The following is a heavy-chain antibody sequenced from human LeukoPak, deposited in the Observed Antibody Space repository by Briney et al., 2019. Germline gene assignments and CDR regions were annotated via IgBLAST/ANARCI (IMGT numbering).Heavy chain of an antibody. D-gene: IGHD5-18*01. CDR3: AKDLSGYSYGYDY. V-gene: IGHV3-23*01. Sequence: GGSLRLSCAASGFTFSSYAMSWVRQAPGKGLEWVSAISGSGGSTYYADSVKGRFTISRDNSKNTLYLRMNSLRAEDTAVYYCAKDLSGYSYGYDYWGQGTLVTVSS. J-gene: IGHJ4*02. CDR1: GFTFSSYA. CDR2: ISGSGGST.